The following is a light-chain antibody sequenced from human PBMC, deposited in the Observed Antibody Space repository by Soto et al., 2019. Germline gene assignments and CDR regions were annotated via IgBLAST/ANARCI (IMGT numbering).Light chain of an antibody. V-gene: IGKV3-20*01. J-gene: IGKJ5*01. CDR3: QQYGSSPIT. CDR1: QSVSTY. Sequence: NVLTQSPGTLSLSPGERATLSCRASQSVSTYLAWYQQKPGQAPRLLIYDASNRATGIPARFSGSGSGTDPTLTISRLEPEDFAVYYCQQYGSSPITFGQGTRLEIK. CDR2: DAS.